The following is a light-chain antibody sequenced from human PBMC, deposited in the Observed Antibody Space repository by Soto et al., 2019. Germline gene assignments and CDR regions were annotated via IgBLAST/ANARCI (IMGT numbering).Light chain of an antibody. J-gene: IGLJ3*02. Sequence: QSVLTQPPSASGTPGQRVTISCSGSSSNIGSNYVFWYHQLPGTAPKLLIYANNQRSSGVPDRVSGSKSGTSASLAISGLPSEDEADYYCAVWDDGMGGWVLGGGTKLTVL. V-gene: IGLV1-47*02. CDR3: AVWDDGMGGWV. CDR1: SSNIGSNY. CDR2: ANN.